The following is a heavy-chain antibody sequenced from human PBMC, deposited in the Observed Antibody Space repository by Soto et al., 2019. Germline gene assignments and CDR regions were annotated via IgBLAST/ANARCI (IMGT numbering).Heavy chain of an antibody. CDR2: IYRGGST. CDR1: GYSISSGYS. D-gene: IGHD3-22*01. Sequence: SETLSPTCAVPGYSISSGYSSGWLRQPPGKWLEWIGSIYRGGSTYCNPSLNSRVTLSIDMTNNRVSLILNAVTAADTAVYYCARVGPWVPYYYDSSPYTFENWFDPWGQGTLVTVSS. CDR3: ARVGPWVPYYYDSSPYTFENWFDP. J-gene: IGHJ5*02. V-gene: IGHV4-38-2*01.